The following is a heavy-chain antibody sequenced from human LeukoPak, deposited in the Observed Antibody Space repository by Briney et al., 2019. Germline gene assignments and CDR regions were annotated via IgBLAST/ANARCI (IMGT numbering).Heavy chain of an antibody. CDR3: SRSTVSLVD. J-gene: IGHJ4*02. CDR1: GFTLSNYW. CDR2: INYDGSST. Sequence: GGSLRLSCAASGFTLSNYWMHWVRQAPGKGLVWVSHINYDGSSTTYADSVKGRVTISRDNAKNTLYLQMNSLRVEDTAVYYCSRSTVSLVDWGQGTLVTVSS. V-gene: IGHV3-74*01. D-gene: IGHD4-17*01.